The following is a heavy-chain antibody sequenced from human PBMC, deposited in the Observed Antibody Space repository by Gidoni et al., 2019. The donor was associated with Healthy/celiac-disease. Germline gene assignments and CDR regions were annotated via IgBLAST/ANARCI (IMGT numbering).Heavy chain of an antibody. D-gene: IGHD3-22*01. CDR1: GFTFSSYA. CDR3: AKAHVAPYYYDSSGYFDY. J-gene: IGHJ4*02. Sequence: EVQLLESGGGLVQPGGSLRLSCAASGFTFSSYAMGWVRQAPGKGLEWVSAIGGSGGSTYYAASVKGRFTISRDDSKNTLYLQMNSLRAEDTAVYYCAKAHVAPYYYDSSGYFDYWGQGTLVTVSS. CDR2: IGGSGGST. V-gene: IGHV3-23*01.